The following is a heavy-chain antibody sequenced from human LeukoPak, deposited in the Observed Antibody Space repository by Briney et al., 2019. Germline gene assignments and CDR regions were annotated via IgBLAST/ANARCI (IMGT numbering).Heavy chain of an antibody. Sequence: PSETLSLTCTVSGDSISRYYWSWIRQPPGKGLEWIGYFYYSGSTNYNPSLKSRVTISVDTSKNQFSLKLSSVTAADTAVYYCARHGPYYYDSSGQPPDYWGQGTLVSVSS. CDR1: GDSISRYY. J-gene: IGHJ4*02. CDR2: FYYSGST. CDR3: ARHGPYYYDSSGQPPDY. D-gene: IGHD3-22*01. V-gene: IGHV4-59*08.